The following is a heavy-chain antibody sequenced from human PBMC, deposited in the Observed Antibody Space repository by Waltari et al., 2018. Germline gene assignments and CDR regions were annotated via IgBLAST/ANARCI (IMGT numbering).Heavy chain of an antibody. CDR3: ARGGWASNTFDI. J-gene: IGHJ3*02. CDR1: GFPFSSYN. V-gene: IGHV3-21*01. CDR2: ISSSSKYI. Sequence: EVQLVESGGGLVKPGGSLRLSWSASGFPFSSYNMNWVRQAPGKGLEWVSFISSSSKYIFDADSVKGRFTISRDNAKNSLWLQMNSLRVEDTAVYYCARGGWASNTFDIWGQGTMVTVSS. D-gene: IGHD3-16*01.